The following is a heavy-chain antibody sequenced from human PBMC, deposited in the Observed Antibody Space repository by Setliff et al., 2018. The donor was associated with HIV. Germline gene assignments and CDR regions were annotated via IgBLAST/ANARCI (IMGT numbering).Heavy chain of an antibody. Sequence: ASVKVSCKASADIFNAYYIHWVRQAPGQGLEWMGWITPNGDDTNYPQKFEGRVTLTRDTSIATAYMELRSLTSDDTAVYYCARAYNVYDYRSDSSGYDYWGQGTLVTVPQ. CDR2: ITPNGDDT. D-gene: IGHD3-22*01. V-gene: IGHV1-2*02. CDR1: ADIFNAYY. J-gene: IGHJ4*02. CDR3: ARAYNVYDYRSDSSGYDY.